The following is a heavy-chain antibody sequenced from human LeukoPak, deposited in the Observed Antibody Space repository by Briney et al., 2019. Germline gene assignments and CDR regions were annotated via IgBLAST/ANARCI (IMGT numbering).Heavy chain of an antibody. CDR2: INPNSGGT. D-gene: IGHD6-19*01. J-gene: IGHJ4*02. Sequence: ASVKVSCKASGYIFTGYYMHWVRQAPGQGLEWMGWINPNSGGTNYAQKFQGRVTMTRDTSISTAYMELSRLRSDDTAVYYCARVPGIAVAADYWGQGTLVTVSS. CDR1: GYIFTGYY. V-gene: IGHV1-2*02. CDR3: ARVPGIAVAADY.